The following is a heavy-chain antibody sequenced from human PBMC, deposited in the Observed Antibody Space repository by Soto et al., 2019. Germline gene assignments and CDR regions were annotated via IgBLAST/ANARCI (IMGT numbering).Heavy chain of an antibody. CDR1: GGTFSSYA. Sequence: QVQLVQSGAEVKKPGSSVKVSCKASGGTFSSYAISWVRQAPGQGLEWMGGIIPIFGTANYAQKFQGRVTXPXAXSXSTAYMGLSSLRSEDTAVYYCATYPRGRGYYYGMDVWGQGTTVTVSS. CDR3: ATYPRGRGYYYGMDV. J-gene: IGHJ6*02. CDR2: IIPIFGTA. D-gene: IGHD1-26*01. V-gene: IGHV1-69*05.